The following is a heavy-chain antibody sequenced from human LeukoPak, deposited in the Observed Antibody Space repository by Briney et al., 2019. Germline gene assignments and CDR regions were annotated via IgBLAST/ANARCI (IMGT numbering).Heavy chain of an antibody. D-gene: IGHD3-22*01. V-gene: IGHV4-61*02. CDR2: IYTSGST. Sequence: SETLSLTCTVSGGSISSGSYYWSWIRQPAGKGLEWIGRIYTSGSTNYSPSLKSRVTISVDTSKNQFSLKLSSVTAADTAVYYCARASYYYDSSGYAFDYWGQGTLVTVSS. CDR3: ARASYYYDSSGYAFDY. J-gene: IGHJ4*02. CDR1: GGSISSGSYY.